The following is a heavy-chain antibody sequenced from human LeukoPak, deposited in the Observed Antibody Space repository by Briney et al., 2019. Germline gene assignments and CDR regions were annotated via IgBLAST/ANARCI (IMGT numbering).Heavy chain of an antibody. V-gene: IGHV3-53*01. CDR2: IYSGGST. J-gene: IGHJ5*02. D-gene: IGHD6-13*01. CDR1: GFTVSSNY. CDR3: ARLPGIATFEP. Sequence: GGSLRLSCAASGFTVSSNYMSWVRQAPGKGLEWVSVIYSGGSTYYADSVKGRFTISRDNSKNTLYLQMNSLRAEDTAVYYCARLPGIATFEPWGQGTLVTVSS.